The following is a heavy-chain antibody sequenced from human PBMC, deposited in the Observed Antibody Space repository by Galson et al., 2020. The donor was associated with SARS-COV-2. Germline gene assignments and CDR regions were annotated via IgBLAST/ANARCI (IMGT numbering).Heavy chain of an antibody. CDR2: TSTHNGQR. D-gene: IGHD5-12*01. V-gene: IGHV1-18*01. CDR1: GYTFTDFA. CDR3: ARLYSTSSDALAP. Sequence: ASVKLSCKASGYTFTDFAITWVRQAPGQGLEWMGWTSTHNGQRNYAQRVQGRVTLTVDSSTNTAYMELRRLRFDDTAVYYCARLYSTSSDALAPWCQGTLVTVSS. J-gene: IGHJ5*02.